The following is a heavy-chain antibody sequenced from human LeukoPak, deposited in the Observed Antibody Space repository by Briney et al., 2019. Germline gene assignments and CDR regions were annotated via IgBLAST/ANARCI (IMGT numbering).Heavy chain of an antibody. V-gene: IGHV4-61*02. CDR3: ASRERGYYDILTGYSADAFDI. J-gene: IGHJ3*02. CDR1: GGSISSGSYY. D-gene: IGHD3-9*01. CDR2: IYTSGST. Sequence: SETLSLTCTVSGGSISSGSYYWSWIRQPAGKGLEWIGRIYTSGSTNYNPPLKSRVTISVDTSKNQFSLKLSSVTAADTAVYYCASRERGYYDILTGYSADAFDIWGQGTMVTVSS.